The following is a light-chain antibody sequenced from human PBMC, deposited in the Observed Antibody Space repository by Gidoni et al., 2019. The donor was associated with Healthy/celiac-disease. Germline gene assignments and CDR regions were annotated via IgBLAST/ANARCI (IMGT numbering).Light chain of an antibody. V-gene: IGKV1-39*01. CDR1: QSISSY. J-gene: IGKJ2*02. CDR3: QQSYSTLSCT. Sequence: DIQMTQSPSSLSASVGDRVTITCRASQSISSYLNWYQQKPGKAPKLLIYAASSLQSGVPSRFSGSGSGTDFTLTISSLQPEDFATYYCQQSYSTLSCTFXXXTKLEIK. CDR2: AAS.